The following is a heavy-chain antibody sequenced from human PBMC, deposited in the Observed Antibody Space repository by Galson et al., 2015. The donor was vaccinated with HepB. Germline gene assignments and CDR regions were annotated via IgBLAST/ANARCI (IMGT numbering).Heavy chain of an antibody. CDR1: GGSFSGYY. D-gene: IGHD1-26*01. J-gene: IGHJ4*02. Sequence: SETLSLTCAVYGGSFSGYYWSWIRQPPGKGLEWIGEINHSGSTNYNPSLKSRVTISVDTSKNQFSLKLSSVTAADTAVYYCARGGKGSYYVFDLMGSRDRRRGQGTLVTVSS. V-gene: IGHV4-34*01. CDR2: INHSGST. CDR3: ARGGKGSYYVFDLMGSRDRR.